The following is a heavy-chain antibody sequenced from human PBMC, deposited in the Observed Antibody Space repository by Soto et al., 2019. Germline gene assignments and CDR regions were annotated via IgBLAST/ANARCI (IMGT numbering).Heavy chain of an antibody. J-gene: IGHJ4*02. V-gene: IGHV3-48*01. CDR3: ARGAYYYDSSGLFY. Sequence: EVQLVESGGGLVQPGGSLRLSCAASGFTFSSYSMNWVRQAPGKGLEWVSYISSSSSTIYYADSVKGRFTISRDNAKNSLYVQMNSLRAEDTAVYYCARGAYYYDSSGLFYWGQGTLVTVSS. CDR2: ISSSSSTI. D-gene: IGHD3-22*01. CDR1: GFTFSSYS.